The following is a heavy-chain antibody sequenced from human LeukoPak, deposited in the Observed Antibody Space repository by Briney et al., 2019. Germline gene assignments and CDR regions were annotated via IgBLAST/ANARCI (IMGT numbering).Heavy chain of an antibody. J-gene: IGHJ4*02. CDR3: AKDGGLWVSAHWGDS. Sequence: PGGSLRLSCTASGFTFSNSWMHWVRQAPGKGLEWVSTITTSVGNTYYADSVKGRFTVSRDNSKNTLFLQMNSLRAEDTAVYYCAKDGGLWVSAHWGDSWGRGTLVTVSS. CDR2: ITTSVGNT. V-gene: IGHV3-23*01. CDR1: GFTFSNSW. D-gene: IGHD7-27*01.